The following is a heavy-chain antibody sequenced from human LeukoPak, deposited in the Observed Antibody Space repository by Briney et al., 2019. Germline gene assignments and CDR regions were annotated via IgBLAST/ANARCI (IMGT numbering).Heavy chain of an antibody. CDR1: GYTFTSYY. J-gene: IGHJ4*02. V-gene: IGHV1-46*01. CDR3: ARDQSPGLFDY. CDR2: INPSGGST. Sequence: VASVKVSCKASGYTFTSYYMHWVRQAPGQGLEWMGIINPSGGSTSYAQKFQGRVTMTRDMSTSTVYMELSRLRSDDTAVYFCARDQSPGLFDYWGPGTLVTVSS.